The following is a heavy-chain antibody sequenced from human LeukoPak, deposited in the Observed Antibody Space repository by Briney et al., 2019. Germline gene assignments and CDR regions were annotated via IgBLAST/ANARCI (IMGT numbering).Heavy chain of an antibody. Sequence: PSETLSLTCTVSGGSISSYYWSWIRQPPGKGLEWIGYIYTSGSTNYIPSLKSRVTISVDTSKNQFSLKLSSVTAADTAVYYCARLTGYSGYDSNYFDYWGQGTLVTVSS. V-gene: IGHV4-4*09. J-gene: IGHJ4*02. CDR1: GGSISSYY. CDR2: IYTSGST. D-gene: IGHD5-12*01. CDR3: ARLTGYSGYDSNYFDY.